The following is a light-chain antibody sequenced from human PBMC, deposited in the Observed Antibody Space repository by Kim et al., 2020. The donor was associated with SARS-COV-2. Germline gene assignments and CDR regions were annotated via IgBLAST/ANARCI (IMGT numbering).Light chain of an antibody. J-gene: IGLJ2*01. CDR1: KWGGQW. CDR2: QDT. V-gene: IGLV3-1*01. Sequence: VSPGQTAGITCSGDKWGGQWAWWYQQRPGQSPLLVIYQDTKRPSGIPERFSGSKSGNTATLTISGTQPMDEADYYCQAWDSSTVVFGGGTQLTVL. CDR3: QAWDSSTVV.